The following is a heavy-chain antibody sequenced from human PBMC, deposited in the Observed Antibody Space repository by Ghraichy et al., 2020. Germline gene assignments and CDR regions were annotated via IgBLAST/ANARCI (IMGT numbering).Heavy chain of an antibody. D-gene: IGHD1-1*01. CDR2: ISGSGGST. CDR1: GFTFSTYA. Sequence: GGSLRLSCAASGFTFSTYAISWVRQAPGKGLEWVSAISGSGGSTYYADSVKGRFTISRDDSKNTLYLQMNSLRADDTAVYYCAKEGPQLVHYYYYMDVWGKGTTVTVSS. J-gene: IGHJ6*03. CDR3: AKEGPQLVHYYYYMDV. V-gene: IGHV3-23*01.